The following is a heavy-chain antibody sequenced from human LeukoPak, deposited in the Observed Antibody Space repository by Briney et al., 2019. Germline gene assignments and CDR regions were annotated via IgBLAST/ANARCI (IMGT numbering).Heavy chain of an antibody. CDR2: ISGSGGST. J-gene: IGHJ4*02. CDR1: GVTFSSYA. CDR3: AKKMLLPFASSSGYSY. V-gene: IGHV3-23*01. D-gene: IGHD3-22*01. Sequence: GGSLRLSCAASGVTFSSYAMSWVCQAPGRGLEWVSAISGSGGSTYDADSVKGRFTISRDNSKNTLYLQMNSLRAEDTAVYYCAKKMLLPFASSSGYSYWGQGTLVTVSS.